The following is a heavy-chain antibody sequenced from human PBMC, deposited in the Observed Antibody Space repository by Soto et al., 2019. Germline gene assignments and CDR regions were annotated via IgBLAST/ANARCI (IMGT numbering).Heavy chain of an antibody. V-gene: IGHV2-5*02. J-gene: IGHJ3*02. CDR2: IYWDDDK. D-gene: IGHD2-2*02. Sequence: QITLKESGPTLVKPTQTLTLTCTFSGFSLSTSGVGVGWIRQPPGKALEWLALIYWDDDKRYSPSLKSRLTITKDTAKTQVVLTMTNMDPVDTATYYCAHSAGWAIWGSDAFDIWGQGTMVTVSS. CDR1: GFSLSTSGVG. CDR3: AHSAGWAIWGSDAFDI.